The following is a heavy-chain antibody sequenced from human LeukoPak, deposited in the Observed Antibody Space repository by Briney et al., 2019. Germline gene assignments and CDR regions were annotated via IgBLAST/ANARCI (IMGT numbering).Heavy chain of an antibody. CDR2: IYYSGST. Sequence: PSETLSLTCTVSGGSISSYYWSWIRQPPGKRLEWIGYIYYSGSTNYNPSLKSRVTISVDTSKNQFSLQLTSVTAADSAVYYCARRGYSSAWYEDYWGQGTLVTVSS. CDR1: GGSISSYY. D-gene: IGHD6-19*01. CDR3: ARRGYSSAWYEDY. J-gene: IGHJ4*02. V-gene: IGHV4-59*08.